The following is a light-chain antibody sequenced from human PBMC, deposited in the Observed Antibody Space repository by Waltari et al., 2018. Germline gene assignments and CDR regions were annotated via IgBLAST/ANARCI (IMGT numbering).Light chain of an antibody. Sequence: ELVLTQSPATLSLSPGDRATLSCRASQSVNNSLGWYQQKPGQAPRLLIYDASRRATDIPARFSGGGSGTDFTLTISSLEPEDFAVFYCQQRSNWMFTFGQGTKLDIK. J-gene: IGKJ2*01. CDR3: QQRSNWMFT. CDR1: QSVNNS. CDR2: DAS. V-gene: IGKV3-11*01.